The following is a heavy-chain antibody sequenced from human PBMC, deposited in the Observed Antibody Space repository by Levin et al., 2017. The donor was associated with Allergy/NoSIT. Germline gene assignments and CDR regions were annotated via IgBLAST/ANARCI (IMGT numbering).Heavy chain of an antibody. CDR1: GFTFSRSP. D-gene: IGHD2/OR15-2a*01. J-gene: IGHJ3*02. V-gene: IGHV3-30*04. Sequence: GGSLRLSCAASGFTFSRSPMDWVRQAPGKGLEWVAVISYDGSKKDYADSVKGRFTISRDNSKNTLYLDMNSLRAEDTTVYYCARELPPTFPWGGAFDIWGHGTMVTV. CDR3: ARELPPTFPWGGAFDI. CDR2: ISYDGSKK.